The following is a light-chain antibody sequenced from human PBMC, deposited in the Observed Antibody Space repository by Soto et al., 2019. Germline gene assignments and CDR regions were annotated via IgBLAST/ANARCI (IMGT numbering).Light chain of an antibody. Sequence: DIQMTQSPSSVSASVGDTVTITCRASRGVGVWLGWYQQKPGKAPKLLIYDASTLESGVPSRFSGSRSGTEFTLTISSLQPDDFATYYCQQYNSYSWTFGQGTKVDIK. CDR1: RGVGVW. J-gene: IGKJ1*01. V-gene: IGKV1-5*01. CDR2: DAS. CDR3: QQYNSYSWT.